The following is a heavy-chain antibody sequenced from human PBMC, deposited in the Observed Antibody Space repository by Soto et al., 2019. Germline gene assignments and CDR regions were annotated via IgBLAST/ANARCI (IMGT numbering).Heavy chain of an antibody. CDR2: ISYGGINN. CDR1: GFTFSNFP. J-gene: IGHJ4*02. Sequence: QVQLVESGGGVVQPGRSLRLSCAASGFTFSNFPMHWVLQAPGKGLEWVAVISYGGINNYYADSVKGRFTISRDDSKNTVYLQMNGLRPEDTAVYFCARTTVVSGTPDFDYWGQGTLVTVSS. V-gene: IGHV3-30-3*01. CDR3: ARTTVVSGTPDFDY. D-gene: IGHD4-4*01.